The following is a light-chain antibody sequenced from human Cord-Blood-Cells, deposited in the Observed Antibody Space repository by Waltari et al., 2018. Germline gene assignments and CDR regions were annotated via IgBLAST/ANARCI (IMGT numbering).Light chain of an antibody. J-gene: IGLJ3*02. V-gene: IGLV2-23*01. CDR3: CSYAGSRRV. CDR2: EGS. CDR1: SSDVGRYNL. Sequence: QSALTQPASVSGSPGQSITISCTGTSSDVGRYNLVSWYQQHPAKAPKLLIYEGSKRHSGVSNRFSGSKSGNTASLKISGLQAEDEADYYCCSYAGSRRVFGGGTKLTVL.